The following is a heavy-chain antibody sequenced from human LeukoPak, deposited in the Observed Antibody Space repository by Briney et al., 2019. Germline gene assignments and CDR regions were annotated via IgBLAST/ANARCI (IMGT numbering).Heavy chain of an antibody. CDR3: ARESAMGATTGDY. CDR1: GFTFSSYS. CDR2: ISSSSSYI. D-gene: IGHD1-26*01. Sequence: GGSLRLSCAASGFTFSSYSMNWVRQAPGKGLEWVSSISSSSSYIYYADSVKGRFTISRDNAKNSLYLQMNSLRGEDTAMYYCARESAMGATTGDYWGQGTLVTVSS. V-gene: IGHV3-21*01. J-gene: IGHJ4*02.